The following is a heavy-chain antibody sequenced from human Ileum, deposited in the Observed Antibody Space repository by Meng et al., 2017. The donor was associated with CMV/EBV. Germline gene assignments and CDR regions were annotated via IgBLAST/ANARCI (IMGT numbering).Heavy chain of an antibody. J-gene: IGHJ4*02. CDR3: GTAYSSSDVDF. D-gene: IGHD6-6*01. CDR2: VNPNSGAT. V-gene: IGHV1-2*02. Sequence: CKASGYAFTAYYLHWVRQAPGQGLEWMGRVNPNSGATDFPQKFQGRVTMTRDTSITTAYMELSSLTSDDTAVYYCGTAYSSSDVDFWGQGTLVTVSS. CDR1: GYAFTAYY.